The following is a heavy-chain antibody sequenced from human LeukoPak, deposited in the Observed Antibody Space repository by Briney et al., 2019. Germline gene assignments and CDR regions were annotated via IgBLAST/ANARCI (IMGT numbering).Heavy chain of an antibody. V-gene: IGHV1-18*01. D-gene: IGHD3-22*01. J-gene: IGHJ4*02. Sequence: ASVKVSCKASGYTFTSDGISWVRQAPGQRREWRGGISAYNGNTNYAQKLQGRVTMTTDTSTTTAPMERASLRSDDTAVYYCARGPTYYYNSSGYADDYWGQGTLVTVSS. CDR2: ISAYNGNT. CDR3: ARGPTYYYNSSGYADDY. CDR1: GYTFTSDG.